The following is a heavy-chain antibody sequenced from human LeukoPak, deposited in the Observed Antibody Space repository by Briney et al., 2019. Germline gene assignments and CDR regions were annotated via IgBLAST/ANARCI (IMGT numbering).Heavy chain of an antibody. D-gene: IGHD5-18*01. J-gene: IGHJ3*02. CDR2: ISSSSSYI. V-gene: IGHV3-21*01. Sequence: GGSLRLSCAASGITFTSYSMNWVRQAPGKGLEWVSSISSSSSYIYYADSVKGRFTISRDNAKNSLFLQMNSLRAEDTAVYYCARGAPKEIQLWLRLRGVAFDIWGQGTMVTVSS. CDR3: ARGAPKEIQLWLRLRGVAFDI. CDR1: GITFTSYS.